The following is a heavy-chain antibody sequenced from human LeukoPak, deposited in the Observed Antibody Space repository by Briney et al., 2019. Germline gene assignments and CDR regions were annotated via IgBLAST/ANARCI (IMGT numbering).Heavy chain of an antibody. Sequence: SETLSLTCTVSGGSISSYYWSWIRQPPGKGLEWIGYIYYSGSTNYNPSLKSRVTISVDTSKNQFSLKLSSVTAADTAVYYCAGGDSGYVDYWGQGTLVTVSS. V-gene: IGHV4-59*12. CDR3: AGGDSGYVDY. CDR1: GGSISSYY. CDR2: IYYSGST. D-gene: IGHD3-22*01. J-gene: IGHJ4*02.